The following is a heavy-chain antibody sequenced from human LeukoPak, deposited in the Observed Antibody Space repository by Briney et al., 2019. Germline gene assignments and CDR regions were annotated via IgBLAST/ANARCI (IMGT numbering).Heavy chain of an antibody. Sequence: SDNLSLTCSVSGGSISSGDYYWSWIRQPPGKGLEWIGDIYYSGSTYYNPSLKSRVTISVDTSKNQFSLKLSSVTAADTAVYYCARGLGSDAFDIWGQGTMVTVSS. CDR1: GGSISSGDYY. CDR2: IYYSGST. V-gene: IGHV4-30-4*02. J-gene: IGHJ3*02. CDR3: ARGLGSDAFDI.